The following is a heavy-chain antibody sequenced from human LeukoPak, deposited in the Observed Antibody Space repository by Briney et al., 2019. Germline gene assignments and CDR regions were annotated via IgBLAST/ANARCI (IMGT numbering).Heavy chain of an antibody. CDR3: ARELGVPTN. V-gene: IGHV4-34*01. Sequence: SETLSLTCAVYGGSFSGYYWSWIRQPPGKGLEWIGEINHSGSTNYNPSLKGRVTISVDTSKNQFSLKLSSVTAADTAVYYCARELGVPTNWGQGTLVTVSS. J-gene: IGHJ4*02. D-gene: IGHD3-16*01. CDR1: GGSFSGYY. CDR2: INHSGST.